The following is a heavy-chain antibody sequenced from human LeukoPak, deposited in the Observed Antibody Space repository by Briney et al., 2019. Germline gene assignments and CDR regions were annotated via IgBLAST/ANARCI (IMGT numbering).Heavy chain of an antibody. V-gene: IGHV4-34*01. D-gene: IGHD4-17*01. J-gene: IGHJ4*02. Sequence: PSETLSLTCAVYGGSFSGYYWSWIRQPPGKGLEWIGEINHSGSTNYNPSLKSRVTISVDTSKNQFSLKLSSVTAADTAVYYCARSPSGYGDRSYYFDYWGQGTLVTVSS. CDR2: INHSGST. CDR1: GGSFSGYY. CDR3: ARSPSGYGDRSYYFDY.